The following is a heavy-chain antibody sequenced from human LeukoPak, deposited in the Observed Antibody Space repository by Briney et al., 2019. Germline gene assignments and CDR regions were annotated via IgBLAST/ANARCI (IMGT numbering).Heavy chain of an antibody. Sequence: GGSLTLFRAASGFTVSSFWMRWARPAPGKGPGWVANIKQDGSEKYYVDSVKRRFTISRDNAKNSLYLQMNSLRAEDTAVYYCARDAFSRITVFGVVSDAFDIWGQGTMVTVSS. CDR1: GFTVSSFW. D-gene: IGHD3-3*01. J-gene: IGHJ3*02. CDR3: ARDAFSRITVFGVVSDAFDI. V-gene: IGHV3-7*01. CDR2: IKQDGSEK.